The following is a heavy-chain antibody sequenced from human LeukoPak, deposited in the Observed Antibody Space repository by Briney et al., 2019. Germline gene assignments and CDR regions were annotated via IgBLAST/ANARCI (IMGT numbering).Heavy chain of an antibody. CDR2: ISSSSSYI. CDR3: ARVIAVAGTFDY. D-gene: IGHD6-19*01. Sequence: GGSLRLSCAASGFTFSSYSMNWVRQAPGKGLEWVSSISSSSSYICYADSVKGRFTISRDNAKNSLYLQMNSLRAEDTAVYYCARVIAVAGTFDYWGQGTLVTVSS. V-gene: IGHV3-21*01. J-gene: IGHJ4*02. CDR1: GFTFSSYS.